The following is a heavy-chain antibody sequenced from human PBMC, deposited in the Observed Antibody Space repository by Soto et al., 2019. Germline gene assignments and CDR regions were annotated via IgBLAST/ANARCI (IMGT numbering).Heavy chain of an antibody. CDR1: GYSFTSYW. V-gene: IGHV5-51*01. J-gene: IGHJ6*02. CDR3: SIWRQWLDGGHSWDYGMDV. CDR2: IYPGDSDT. D-gene: IGHD6-19*01. Sequence: GESLKISCKGSGYSFTSYWIGWVRQMPGKGLEWMGIIYPGDSDTRYSPSFQGQVTISADKSISTAYLQWSSLKASDTAIYYCSIWRQWLDGGHSWDYGMDVWGQGTTVTVSS.